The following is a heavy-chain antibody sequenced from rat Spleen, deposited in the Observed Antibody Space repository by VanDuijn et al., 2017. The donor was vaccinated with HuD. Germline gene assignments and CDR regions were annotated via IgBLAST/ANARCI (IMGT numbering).Heavy chain of an antibody. V-gene: IGHV2-13*01. CDR2: IWGNGNS. D-gene: IGHD1-6*01. CDR3: ARWKYTTDWFAY. Sequence: QVQLKESGPGLVQPSQTLSLTCTVSGFSLSNYGVIWVRQPPGKGLDWMGVIWGNGNSNYNSALKSRLSISRDTSKSQVFLKMNSLQTEDTAMYFCARWKYTTDWFAYWGQGTLVTVSS. J-gene: IGHJ3*01. CDR1: GFSLSNYG.